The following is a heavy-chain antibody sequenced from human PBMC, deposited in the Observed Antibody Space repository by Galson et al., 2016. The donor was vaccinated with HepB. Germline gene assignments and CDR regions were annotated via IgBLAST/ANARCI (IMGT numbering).Heavy chain of an antibody. Sequence: SLRLSCAASGFIFSDYSLNWVRQAPGKGLEWISYISSGSSTIHYADSVKGRFTTSRDNAKNSLYLQMNSLRDEDTAVYYCARDQVVVTATPFDYWGKGTTVFVSS. J-gene: IGHJ6*04. CDR1: GFIFSDYS. CDR3: ARDQVVVTATPFDY. V-gene: IGHV3-48*02. D-gene: IGHD2-15*01. CDR2: ISSGSSTI.